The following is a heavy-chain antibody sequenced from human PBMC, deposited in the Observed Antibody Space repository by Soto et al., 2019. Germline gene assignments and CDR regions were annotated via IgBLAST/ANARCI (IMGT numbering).Heavy chain of an antibody. CDR1: GGALSSSG. V-gene: IGHV1-69*01. D-gene: IGHD2-21*01. CDR2: VIPIFGTT. Sequence: QVQLVQSGAEMKKPGSSVRVSCKAPGGALSSSGITWVRQAPGQGLEWVAGVIPIFGTTKNAPKFKGRVKESEDESTSTAYKELSSLTSEDTAVYFCARSRPQGSDFPSVIPWDALDVWGQGTLVTVSS. CDR3: ARSRPQGSDFPSVIPWDALDV. J-gene: IGHJ3*01.